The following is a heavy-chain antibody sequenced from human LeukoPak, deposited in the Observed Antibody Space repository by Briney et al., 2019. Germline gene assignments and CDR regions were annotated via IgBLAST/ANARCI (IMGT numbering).Heavy chain of an antibody. J-gene: IGHJ4*02. CDR1: GGSISSSNW. D-gene: IGHD5-12*01. CDR3: ARGSQYGGYLFDY. V-gene: IGHV4-4*02. CDR2: INHSGST. Sequence: SETLSLTCAVSGGSISSSNWWSWVRQPPGKGLEWIGEINHSGSTNYNPSLKSRVTISVDTSKNQFSLKLSSVTAADTAVYYCARGSQYGGYLFDYWGQGTLVTVSS.